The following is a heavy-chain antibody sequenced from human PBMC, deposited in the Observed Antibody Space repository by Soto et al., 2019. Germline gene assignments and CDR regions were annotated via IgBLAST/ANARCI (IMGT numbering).Heavy chain of an antibody. Sequence: QVQLVQSGAEVKKPGSSVKVSCKASGGTFSSYAISWVRQAPGQGLEWMGGIIPIFGTANYAQKFQGRVTITADESTITAYMELSSLRSEDTAVYYCARDLRRITIFGVVIDGMDVWGQGTTVTVSS. CDR3: ARDLRRITIFGVVIDGMDV. CDR1: GGTFSSYA. CDR2: IIPIFGTA. D-gene: IGHD3-3*01. J-gene: IGHJ6*02. V-gene: IGHV1-69*12.